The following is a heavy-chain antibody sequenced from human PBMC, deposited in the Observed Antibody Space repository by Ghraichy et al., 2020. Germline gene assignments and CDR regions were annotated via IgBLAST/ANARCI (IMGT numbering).Heavy chain of an antibody. CDR1: GFTFTNYN. CDR3: ARDACTSGPLDH. V-gene: IGHV3-69-1*01. Sequence: GGSLRLSCVASGFTFTNYNMNWVRQAPGKGLEWVSSIISSDYFYYADSVKGRFTISRDTAKNARYLQMNSLRVEDTAVYYCARDACTSGPLDHWGQGTLVTVSS. CDR2: IISSDYF. J-gene: IGHJ4*02. D-gene: IGHD2-2*01.